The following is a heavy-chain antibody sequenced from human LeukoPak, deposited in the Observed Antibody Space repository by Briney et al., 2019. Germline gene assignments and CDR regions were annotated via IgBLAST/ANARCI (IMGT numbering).Heavy chain of an antibody. Sequence: SGGSLRLSCAASGFTFSSYAMSWVRQAPGKGLEWVSAISGSGGSTYYADSVKGRFTISRDNSKNTLYLQMNSLRAEDTAVYYCAKSPVIVGAPDAFDYWGQGTLVTVSS. CDR3: AKSPVIVGAPDAFDY. CDR1: GFTFSSYA. D-gene: IGHD1-26*01. J-gene: IGHJ4*02. V-gene: IGHV3-23*01. CDR2: ISGSGGST.